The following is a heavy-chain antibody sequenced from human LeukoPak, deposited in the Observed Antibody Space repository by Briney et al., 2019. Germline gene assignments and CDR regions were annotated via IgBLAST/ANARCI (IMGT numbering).Heavy chain of an antibody. CDR3: AMNAVAGTDY. Sequence: GESLKISCKGPGYSFTNYWINWVRQMPGKGLEWMGIIYPGGSDTRYSPSFQGQVTISADKSISTAYLQWSSLKASDTAMYYCAMNAVAGTDYWGQGTLVTVSS. D-gene: IGHD6-19*01. V-gene: IGHV5-51*01. CDR2: IYPGGSDT. CDR1: GYSFTNYW. J-gene: IGHJ4*02.